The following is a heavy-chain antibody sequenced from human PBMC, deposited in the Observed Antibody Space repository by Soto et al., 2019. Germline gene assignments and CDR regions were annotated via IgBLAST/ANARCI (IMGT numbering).Heavy chain of an antibody. CDR2: IKSKADGGAT. CDR3: TSLYYGH. D-gene: IGHD4-17*01. CDR1: EFTFANAW. J-gene: IGHJ4*02. Sequence: GGSLRLSCAASEFTFANAWISWVRRAPGKGLEWVGRIKSKADGGATDYAAPVKGRFTISRDESQNTLYLQMNSLKTEDTAVYYSTSLYYGHWGQGTLVTVSS. V-gene: IGHV3-15*01.